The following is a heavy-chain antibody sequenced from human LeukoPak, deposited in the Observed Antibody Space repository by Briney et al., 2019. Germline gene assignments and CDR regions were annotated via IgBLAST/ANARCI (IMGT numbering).Heavy chain of an antibody. Sequence: PGGSLRLSCAASGFTFSGSAMHWVRQASGKGLEWVGRIRSKANSYATSYAASVKGGFTISRDDSKNTAYLQMNSLKTEDTAVYYCTIRYDSSGYYPLDYWGQGTLVTVSS. CDR1: GFTFSGSA. D-gene: IGHD3-22*01. V-gene: IGHV3-73*01. CDR3: TIRYDSSGYYPLDY. J-gene: IGHJ4*02. CDR2: IRSKANSYAT.